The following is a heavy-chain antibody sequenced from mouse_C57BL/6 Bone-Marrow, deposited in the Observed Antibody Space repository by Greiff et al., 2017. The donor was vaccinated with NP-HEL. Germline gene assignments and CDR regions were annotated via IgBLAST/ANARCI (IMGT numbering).Heavy chain of an antibody. CDR3: TRGWLLGVDY. V-gene: IGHV1-52*01. Sequence: QVQLQQPGAELVRPGSSVKLSCKASGYTFTSYWMHWVKQRPIQGLEWIGNIDPSDSDTHYNQKFKDKATLTVDKSSSTAYMQLSSLTSEDSAVYCCTRGWLLGVDYWGQGTTLTVSS. CDR2: IDPSDSDT. D-gene: IGHD2-3*01. CDR1: GYTFTSYW. J-gene: IGHJ2*01.